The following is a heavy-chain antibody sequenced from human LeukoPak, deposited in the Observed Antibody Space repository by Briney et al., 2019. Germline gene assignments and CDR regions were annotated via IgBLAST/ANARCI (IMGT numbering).Heavy chain of an antibody. CDR1: GFTFSSYS. J-gene: IGHJ6*03. D-gene: IGHD1-26*01. CDR2: ISSSSNTI. Sequence: GGSLRLSCAASGFTFSSYSMNWVRQAPGKGLEWVSYISSSSNTIYYADSVKGRFTISRDNAKNSLYLQMNSLRAEDTAVYYCARADKDGSYYAYYYMDVWGKGTTVTVSS. V-gene: IGHV3-48*01. CDR3: ARADKDGSYYAYYYMDV.